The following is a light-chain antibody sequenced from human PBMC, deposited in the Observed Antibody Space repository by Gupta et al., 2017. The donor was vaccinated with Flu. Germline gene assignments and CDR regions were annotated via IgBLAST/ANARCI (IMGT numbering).Light chain of an antibody. J-gene: IGKJ5*01. CDR3: QQDDKAPGT. Sequence: EIVLTQSPGTLSLSPGERATLSCRASQSVSRSFLAWYQHKPAQAPRLLIYHASSRATGIPDRFSGSGSGTDFTLTISRVEPEDFAVYYCQQDDKAPGTFGQGTQLEIK. V-gene: IGKV3-20*01. CDR1: QSVSRSF. CDR2: HAS.